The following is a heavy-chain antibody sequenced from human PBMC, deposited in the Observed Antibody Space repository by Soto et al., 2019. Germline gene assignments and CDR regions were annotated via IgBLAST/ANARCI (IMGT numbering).Heavy chain of an antibody. CDR1: GGSFSGYY. V-gene: IGHV4-34*01. D-gene: IGHD3-22*01. J-gene: IGHJ4*02. CDR2: INHSGST. CDR3: ARGSDDSSGYYLDY. Sequence: ASETLSLTCAVYGGSFSGYYWSWIRQPPGKGLEWIGEINHSGSTNYNPSLKSRVTISVDTSKNQFSLKLSSVTAADTAVYYCARGSDDSSGYYLDYWGQGTLVTVSS.